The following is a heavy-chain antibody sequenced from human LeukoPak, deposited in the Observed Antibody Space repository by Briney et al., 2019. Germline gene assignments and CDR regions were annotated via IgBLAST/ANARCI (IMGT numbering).Heavy chain of an antibody. D-gene: IGHD3-16*01. J-gene: IGHJ3*02. CDR3: ARDTFGGAFDI. CDR2: ISYDGSNK. CDR1: GFTFSSYG. Sequence: GGSLRLSCAASGFTFSSYGMHWVRQAPGKGLERVAVISYDGSNKYYADSVKGRFTISRDNSKNTLYLQMNSLRAEDTAVYYCARDTFGGAFDIWGRETMVTVSS. V-gene: IGHV3-30*03.